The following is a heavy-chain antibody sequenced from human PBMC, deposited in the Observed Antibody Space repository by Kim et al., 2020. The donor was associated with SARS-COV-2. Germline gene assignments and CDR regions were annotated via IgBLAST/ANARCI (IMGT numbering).Heavy chain of an antibody. CDR1: KFASEFIFSSSA. Sequence: GGSLRLSCAASKFASEFIFSSSAMNWVRQAPGKGLEWLAYISDSSNTINYADSVKGRFTISRDNAQKSLYLQMYSLRDEDTAVYYCASHLRQSPRVFYW. J-gene: IGHJ5*01. CDR3: ASHLRQSPRVFYW. CDR2: ISDSSNTI. D-gene: IGHD2-8*01. V-gene: IGHV3-48*02.